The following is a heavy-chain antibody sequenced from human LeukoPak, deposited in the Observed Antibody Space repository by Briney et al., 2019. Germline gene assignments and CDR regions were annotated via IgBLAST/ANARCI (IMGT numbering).Heavy chain of an antibody. D-gene: IGHD6-19*01. CDR3: ARGWRIAVAGYYFDY. CDR1: GGSFSGYY. V-gene: IGHV4-34*01. Sequence: SETLSLTCAVCGGSFSGYYWSWIRQPPGKGLEWIGEINHSGSTNYNPSLKSRVTISVDTSKNQFSLKLSSVTAADTAVYYCARGWRIAVAGYYFDYWGQGTLVTVSS. CDR2: INHSGST. J-gene: IGHJ4*02.